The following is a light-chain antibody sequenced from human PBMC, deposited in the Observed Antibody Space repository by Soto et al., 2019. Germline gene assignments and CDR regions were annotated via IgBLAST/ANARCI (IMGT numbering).Light chain of an antibody. CDR3: SSYTATTTSYV. CDR1: NSDVGGYNY. J-gene: IGLJ1*01. Sequence: QSALAQPASVSESPGQSITISCTGTNSDVGGYNYVSWYQQHPGKVPKLMIYDVSNRTSGVSNRFSGSKSGNTASLTISGLQAEDEADYYCSSYTATTTSYVFGTGTKLTVL. V-gene: IGLV2-14*03. CDR2: DVS.